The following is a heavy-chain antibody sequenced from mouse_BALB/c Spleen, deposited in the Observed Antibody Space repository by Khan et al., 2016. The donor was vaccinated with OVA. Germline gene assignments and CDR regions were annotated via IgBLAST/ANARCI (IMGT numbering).Heavy chain of an antibody. CDR1: GYIFTSYW. J-gene: IGHJ2*01. CDR2: IYPGTDNA. CDR3: TREEALYYFDY. V-gene: IGHV1S132*01. D-gene: IGHD3-2*02. Sequence: QVQLKQSGAELVRPGASVKLSCKTSGYIFTSYWIHWVKQRSGQGLEWIARIYPGTDNAYYSEKLKDKATLTADTSSSTAYMTLSILNSEDSAVYFCTREEALYYFDYWGQGTTLTVSS.